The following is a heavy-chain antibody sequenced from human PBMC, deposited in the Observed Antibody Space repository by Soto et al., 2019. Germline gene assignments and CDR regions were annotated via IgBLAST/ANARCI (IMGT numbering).Heavy chain of an antibody. V-gene: IGHV3-48*02. D-gene: IGHD3-10*01. CDR1: GFTFNTYN. CDR3: AREISLSAGSYFDY. J-gene: IGHJ4*02. CDR2: ISSSSYTI. Sequence: PGGSLRLSCTASGFTFNTYNMNWVRQAPGKGLEWVSYISSSSYTIKYADSVEGRFTVSRDNGKKSLYLQMNSLRDEDTAVYFCAREISLSAGSYFDYRGQGTLVTVSS.